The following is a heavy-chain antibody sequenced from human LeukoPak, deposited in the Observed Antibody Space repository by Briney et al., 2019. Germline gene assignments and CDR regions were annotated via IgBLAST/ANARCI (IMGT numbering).Heavy chain of an antibody. Sequence: GGSLRLSCAASGFTFSSYGMHWVRPAPGQGLEWVAFIRYDGSNKYYADSGKGRFTISRDNSKNTLYLQMNSLRAEDTAVYYCAKEPGKLIWFGELSCYMDVWGKGTTVTVSS. V-gene: IGHV3-30*02. D-gene: IGHD3-10*01. CDR2: IRYDGSNK. CDR1: GFTFSSYG. J-gene: IGHJ6*03. CDR3: AKEPGKLIWFGELSCYMDV.